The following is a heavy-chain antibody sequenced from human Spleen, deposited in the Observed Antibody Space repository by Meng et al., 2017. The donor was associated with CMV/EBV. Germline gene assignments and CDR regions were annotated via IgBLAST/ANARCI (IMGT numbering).Heavy chain of an antibody. D-gene: IGHD3-3*01. J-gene: IGHJ4*02. CDR3: ARGQSIFGIIIDY. V-gene: IGHV4-34*01. CDR1: GGSFSGYY. CDR2: INHSGRT. Sequence: VQTPQWGAGMLKPSETLSLPCVVYGGSFSGYYWSWTRQPPGKGLEWIGEINHSGRTNYNPSLKPRVTISVDTPKSQFSLKLTSVTAADTAVYYCARGQSIFGIIIDYWGQGTLVTVSS.